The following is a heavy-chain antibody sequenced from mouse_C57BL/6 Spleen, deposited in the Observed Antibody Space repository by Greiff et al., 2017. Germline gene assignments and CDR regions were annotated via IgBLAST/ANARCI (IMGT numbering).Heavy chain of an antibody. Sequence: QVQLQQSGPELVKPGASVKISCKASGYAFSSSWMNWVKQRPGKGLEWIGRIYPGDGDTNYNQKFKGKATLTVDKSSSTAYMQLSSLTSEDSAVYYCARGGYYFDYWGQGTTLTVSS. CDR2: IYPGDGDT. CDR3: ARGGYYFDY. V-gene: IGHV1-82*01. J-gene: IGHJ2*01. CDR1: GYAFSSSW.